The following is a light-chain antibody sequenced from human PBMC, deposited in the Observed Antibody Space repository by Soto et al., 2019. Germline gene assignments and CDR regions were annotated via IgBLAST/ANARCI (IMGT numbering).Light chain of an antibody. CDR3: QQAYSFPIT. CDR1: KDFAAY. J-gene: IGKJ5*01. CDR2: GAS. Sequence: DIQVPHSPSPWSAPEGDRATFIFGPSKDFAAYLAWYQHKPGRTPELLIHGASRLQSGVPARFSGSGSGTDFTLSINSLQPEDFATYYCQQAYSFPITFGQGTRLDI. V-gene: IGKV1D-12*01.